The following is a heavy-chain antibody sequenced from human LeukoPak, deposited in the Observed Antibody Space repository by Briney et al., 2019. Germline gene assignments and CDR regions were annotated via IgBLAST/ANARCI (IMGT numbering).Heavy chain of an antibody. V-gene: IGHV4-59*01. CDR2: IYYSGST. Sequence: KPSQTLSLTCTVSGGSISSYYWSWIRQPPGKGLEWIGYIYYSGSTNYNPSLKSRVTISVDTSKNQFSLKLSSVTAADTAVYYCARGDGSGSYYKPYFDYWGQGTLVTVSS. CDR3: ARGDGSGSYYKPYFDY. CDR1: GGSISSYY. D-gene: IGHD3-10*01. J-gene: IGHJ4*02.